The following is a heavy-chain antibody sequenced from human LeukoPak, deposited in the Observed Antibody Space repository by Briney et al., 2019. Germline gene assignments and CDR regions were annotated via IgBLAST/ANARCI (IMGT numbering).Heavy chain of an antibody. CDR3: ARDSLKIFWYN. J-gene: IGHJ4*02. Sequence: GGSLRLSCAASGFTSSSYEMNWVRQAPGKGLEWVSYISSSGSTIYYADSVKGRFTISRDNAKNSLYLQMNSLRAEDTAVYYCARDSLKIFWYNWGQGTLVTVSS. CDR2: ISSSGSTI. CDR1: GFTSSSYE. D-gene: IGHD6-13*01. V-gene: IGHV3-48*03.